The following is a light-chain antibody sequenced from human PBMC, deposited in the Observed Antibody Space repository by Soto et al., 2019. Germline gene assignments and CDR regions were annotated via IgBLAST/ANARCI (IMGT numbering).Light chain of an antibody. CDR1: QDISNY. J-gene: IGKJ4*01. CDR3: QKYNSAPHT. CDR2: GAS. Sequence: DIQMTQSPSSLSASVGDSVTVTCRASQDISNYLAWYQQKPGKVPKLLIYGASTLQSGVPSRFSGSGSGTDFTLTISSLQPEDVATYYCQKYNSAPHTFGGGTKVEIK. V-gene: IGKV1-27*01.